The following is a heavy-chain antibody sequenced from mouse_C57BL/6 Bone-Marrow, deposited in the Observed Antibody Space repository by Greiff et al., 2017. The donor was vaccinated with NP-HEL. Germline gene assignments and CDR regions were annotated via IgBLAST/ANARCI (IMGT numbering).Heavy chain of an antibody. CDR2: IYPGEGDT. CDR1: GYAFSSSR. Sequence: VQLQESGPELVKPGAPVKISCKASGYAFSSSRMNWVKQRPGKGLEWIGRIYPGEGDTNYNGKFKGKATLTADKSYSTAYMQLSSLTSEDSAVYFCARTGAYWGQGTLVTVSA. CDR3: ARTGAY. V-gene: IGHV1-82*01. J-gene: IGHJ3*01.